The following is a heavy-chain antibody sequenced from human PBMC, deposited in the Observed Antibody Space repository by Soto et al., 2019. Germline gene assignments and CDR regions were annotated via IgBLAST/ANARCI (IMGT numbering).Heavy chain of an antibody. CDR3: ARGGRDGYNFSY. CDR2: ISADNGNT. V-gene: IGHV1-18*01. D-gene: IGHD5-12*01. J-gene: IGHJ4*02. CDR1: GYTFTSYG. Sequence: QVQLVQSGVEVKKPGASVKVSCKASGYTFTSYGINWVRQAPGQGLEWMGWISADNGNTNYAQKVQGRXXTXTXRSTSTAYMELRSLRSDDTAVYYCARGGRDGYNFSYWGQGTLVTVSS.